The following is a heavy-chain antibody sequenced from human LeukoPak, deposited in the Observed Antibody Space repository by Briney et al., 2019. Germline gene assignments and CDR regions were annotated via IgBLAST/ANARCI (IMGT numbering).Heavy chain of an antibody. Sequence: SETLSLTCTVSGGSIRSYYWSWSRQPPGKGLEWIGFIYYSGDTYYNPSLKSRVTISVDTSKNQFSLKLSSVAAADTAVYYCARARPGNDGGNFDYWGQGTLVTVSS. J-gene: IGHJ4*02. CDR1: GGSIRSYY. CDR3: ARARPGNDGGNFDY. CDR2: IYYSGDT. V-gene: IGHV4-59*01. D-gene: IGHD1-1*01.